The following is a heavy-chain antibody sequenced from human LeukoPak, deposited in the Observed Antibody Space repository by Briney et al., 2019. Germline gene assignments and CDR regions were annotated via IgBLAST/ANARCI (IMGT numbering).Heavy chain of an antibody. CDR3: ARLGFISPVFDY. CDR2: INHSGST. Sequence: PSETLSLTCAVYGGSFSGYYWSWIRQPPGKGLEWIGEINHSGSTNYNPSLKSRVTISVDTSKNQFSLKLSSVTAADTAVYYCARLGFISPVFDYWGQGTLVTVSS. D-gene: IGHD2/OR15-2a*01. CDR1: GGSFSGYY. J-gene: IGHJ4*02. V-gene: IGHV4-34*01.